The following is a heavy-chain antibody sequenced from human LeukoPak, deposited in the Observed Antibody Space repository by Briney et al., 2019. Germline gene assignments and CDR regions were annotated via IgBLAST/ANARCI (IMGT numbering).Heavy chain of an antibody. CDR1: GFTVSSNY. J-gene: IGHJ4*02. D-gene: IGHD4-17*01. CDR3: ARGGMVTVTPLLY. V-gene: IGHV3-53*01. Sequence: GGSLRLSCAASGFTVSSNYMSWVRQAPGKGLEWVSVIYSGGSTYYADSVKGRFTISRDNSKNTLYLQMNSLRAEDTAVYYCARGGMVTVTPLLYWGQGTLVTVSS. CDR2: IYSGGST.